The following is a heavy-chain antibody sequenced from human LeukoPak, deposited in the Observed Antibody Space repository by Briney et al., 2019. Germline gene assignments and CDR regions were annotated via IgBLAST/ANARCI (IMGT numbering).Heavy chain of an antibody. CDR2: IYHSGST. CDR3: ACALGYCSSTRCSDWFDP. CDR1: GGSISSGGYS. J-gene: IGHJ5*02. D-gene: IGHD2-2*01. Sequence: SETLSLTCAVSGGSISSGGYSWSWIRQPPGKGLEWIGYIYHSGSTYYNPSLKNRVTISVDRSKNQFSLKLSSVPAADTAVYYCACALGYCSSTRCSDWFDPWGQGTLVTVSS. V-gene: IGHV4-30-2*01.